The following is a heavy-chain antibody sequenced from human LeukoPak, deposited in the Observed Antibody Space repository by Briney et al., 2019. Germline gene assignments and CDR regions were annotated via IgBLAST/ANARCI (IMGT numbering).Heavy chain of an antibody. D-gene: IGHD3-16*01. CDR2: ISWDGGST. CDR3: AKTGWGTPYYMDV. CDR1: GFTFDDYA. Sequence: PGGSLRLSCAASGFTFDDYAMHWVRQAPGKGLEWVSLISWDGGSTYYADSVKGRFTISRDNSKNSLYLQMNSLRAEDTALYYCAKTGWGTPYYMDVWGKGTTVTVSS. V-gene: IGHV3-43D*03. J-gene: IGHJ6*03.